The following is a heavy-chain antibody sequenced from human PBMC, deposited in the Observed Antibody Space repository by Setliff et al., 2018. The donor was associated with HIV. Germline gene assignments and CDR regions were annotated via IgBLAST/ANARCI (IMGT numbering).Heavy chain of an antibody. Sequence: SETLSLTCNVSGVSMSSHYWSWIRQAPGQPPNKGLEWIGNIYYSGTTNYNPSLKSRVTISVDTSKNQFSLKLRSVTAADTAIYYCARHAVPHYYDSSGPSWGPGTLVTVSS. J-gene: IGHJ5*02. CDR2: IYYSGTT. V-gene: IGHV4-59*08. CDR3: ARHAVPHYYDSSGPS. D-gene: IGHD3-22*01. CDR1: GVSMSSHY.